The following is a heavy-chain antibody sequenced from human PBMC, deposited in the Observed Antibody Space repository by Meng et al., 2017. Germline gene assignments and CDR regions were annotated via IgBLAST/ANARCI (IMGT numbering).Heavy chain of an antibody. CDR2: RNPNSSNT. CDR1: GYTFTSYD. D-gene: IGHD5-12*01. Sequence: SVNVSCKASGYTFTSYDINWVRQATGQGLEWMGWRNPNSSNTGYAQKFQGRVTITRNTSISTAYMELSSLRSEDTEVYYCARGRVGDIVATIVGENYYYYYGIDVWGQGTTVTVSS. V-gene: IGHV1-8*03. J-gene: IGHJ6*02. CDR3: ARGRVGDIVATIVGENYYYYYGIDV.